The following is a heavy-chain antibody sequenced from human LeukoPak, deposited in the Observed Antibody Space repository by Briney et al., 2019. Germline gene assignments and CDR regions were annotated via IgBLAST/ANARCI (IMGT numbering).Heavy chain of an antibody. CDR2: IYSTGTT. CDR3: ARLIPDPTGFCSGTRCFMSGSKYFYIDV. D-gene: IGHD3-10*02. V-gene: IGHV4-4*09. Sequence: SETLSLTCAVSGVSISANFWSWIRQPPGKGLEWISYIYSTGTTYYSPSLNSRFTISVDKSKNQLSLNMKFLTATNTAVYHCARLIPDPTGFCSGTRCFMSGSKYFYIDVWGKGTPVTVS. CDR1: GVSISANF. J-gene: IGHJ6*03.